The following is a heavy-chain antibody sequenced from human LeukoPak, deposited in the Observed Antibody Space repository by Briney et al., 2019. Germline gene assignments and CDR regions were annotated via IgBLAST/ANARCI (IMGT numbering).Heavy chain of an antibody. J-gene: IGHJ4*02. CDR2: ISYDGSDK. V-gene: IGHV3-30*03. CDR1: GFTFKSYG. Sequence: GGSLRLSCAASGFTFKSYGMHWVRQAPGKGLEWVAAISYDGSDKYYVDSVKGRFTISRDNSKNTLYLQMDSLKSEDTAVYYCATGYSVGMATMPDWGQGTLVTVSS. D-gene: IGHD5-24*01. CDR3: ATGYSVGMATMPD.